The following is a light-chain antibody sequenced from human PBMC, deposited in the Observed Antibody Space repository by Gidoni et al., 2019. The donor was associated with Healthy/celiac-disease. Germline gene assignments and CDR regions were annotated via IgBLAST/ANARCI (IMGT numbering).Light chain of an antibody. CDR2: AAS. CDR1: QSISSY. Sequence: IQLTPSPSSLSASAGDRVTITCRARQSISSYLKWYQQKPGKAPKLLIYAASSLQSGVPSRFSGSGSGTDFTLTISSLQPEDFATYYCQQSYSTPLTFXGXTKVEIK. V-gene: IGKV1-39*01. J-gene: IGKJ4*01. CDR3: QQSYSTPLT.